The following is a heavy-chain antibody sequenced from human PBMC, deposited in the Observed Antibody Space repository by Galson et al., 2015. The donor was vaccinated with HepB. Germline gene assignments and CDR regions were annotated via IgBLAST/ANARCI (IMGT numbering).Heavy chain of an antibody. J-gene: IGHJ4*02. D-gene: IGHD5-18*01. CDR3: ARDAVQLWLWGIAY. CDR1: GFTFSSYG. CDR2: IWYDGSNK. Sequence: SLRLSCAASGFTFSSYGMHWVRQAPGKGLEWVAVIWYDGSNKYYADSVKGRFTISRDNSKNTLYLQMNSLRAEDTAVYYCARDAVQLWLWGIAYWGQGTLVTVSS. V-gene: IGHV3-33*08.